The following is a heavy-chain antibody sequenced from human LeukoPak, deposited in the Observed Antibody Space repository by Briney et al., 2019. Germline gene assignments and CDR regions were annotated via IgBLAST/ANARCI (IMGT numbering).Heavy chain of an antibody. Sequence: SETLSLTCTVSGGSISSSSYYWGWIRQPPGMGLEWIGYIYYSGSTNYNPSLKSRVTISVDTSKNQFSLKLSSVTAADTAVYYCARAEYSSGWYRWYFDLWGRGTLVTVSS. CDR2: IYYSGST. J-gene: IGHJ2*01. CDR1: GGSISSSSYY. V-gene: IGHV4-61*05. D-gene: IGHD6-19*01. CDR3: ARAEYSSGWYRWYFDL.